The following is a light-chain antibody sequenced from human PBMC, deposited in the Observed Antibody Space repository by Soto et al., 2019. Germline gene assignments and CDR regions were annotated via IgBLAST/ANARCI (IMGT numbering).Light chain of an antibody. J-gene: IGLJ1*01. V-gene: IGLV2-23*02. CDR1: SSDVGSYNL. CDR3: CSYAASSTYV. Sequence: QSVLTQPASVSGSPGQSITISCTGTSSDVGSYNLVSWYQQHPGKAPKLMIYEVSKRPSGVSNRFSGSKSGNTASLTISGLQDEDEADYYCCSYAASSTYVFGTGNKVTV. CDR2: EVS.